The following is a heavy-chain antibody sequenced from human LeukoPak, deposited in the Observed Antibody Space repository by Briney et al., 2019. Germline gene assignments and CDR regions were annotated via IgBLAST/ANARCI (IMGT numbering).Heavy chain of an antibody. CDR1: GFTFSSYG. D-gene: IGHD3-22*01. CDR2: IWYDGSNK. Sequence: GRSLRLSCAASGFTFSSYGMHWVRQAPGKGLEWVAVIWYDGSNKYYADSVKGRFTISRDNSKNTLYLQMSSLRAEDTAVYYCARDGPLGSYDSSGYYYGLFDYWGQGTLVTVSS. J-gene: IGHJ4*02. V-gene: IGHV3-33*01. CDR3: ARDGPLGSYDSSGYYYGLFDY.